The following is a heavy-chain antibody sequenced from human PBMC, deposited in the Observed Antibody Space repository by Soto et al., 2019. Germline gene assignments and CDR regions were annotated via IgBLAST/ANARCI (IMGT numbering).Heavy chain of an antibody. CDR3: VRHYDSSGYPPRVEDGAFDI. V-gene: IGHV4-39*01. CDR1: GGSISSSSYY. Sequence: QLQLQESGPGLVKPSETLSLTCTVSGGSISSSSYYGGWIRQPPGKGLEWIGSIYYSGRTYYNPSLKSRVTISVDTSKNQFSLKLSSVTAADTAVYFCVRHYDSSGYPPRVEDGAFDIWGQGTMVTVSS. J-gene: IGHJ3*02. CDR2: IYYSGRT. D-gene: IGHD3-22*01.